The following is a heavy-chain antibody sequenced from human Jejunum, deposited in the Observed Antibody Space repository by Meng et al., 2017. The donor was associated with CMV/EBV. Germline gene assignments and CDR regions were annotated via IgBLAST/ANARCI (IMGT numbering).Heavy chain of an antibody. CDR1: RITFTSYD. J-gene: IGHJ4*02. CDR2: FVNNVDT. CDR3: ARGTPGRSYSDY. D-gene: IGHD3-10*01. V-gene: IGHV1-18*01. Sequence: VPPGAAGAGVEKAWAPGKGPRQAFRITFTSYDIHLVEHANGQGLEWLGWFVNNVDTYSAQKFQGRVTMTTDTHTSTAFMELRSLRSDDTAVYYCARGTPGRSYSDYWGQGTLVTVSS.